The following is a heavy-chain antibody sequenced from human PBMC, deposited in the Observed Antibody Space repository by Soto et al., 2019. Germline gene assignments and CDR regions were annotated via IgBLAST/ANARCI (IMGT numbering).Heavy chain of an antibody. Sequence: QVQLVESGGGVVQPGRSLRLSCAASGFTFSSYGMHWVRQAPGKGLEWVAVISYDGSNKYYADSVKGRFTISSDNSKNALYLQMNHLRAEDTAVYYCAKDRPYYDACGMDVLGQGTTVTVSS. CDR3: AKDRPYYDACGMDV. CDR2: ISYDGSNK. D-gene: IGHD1-26*01. V-gene: IGHV3-30*18. CDR1: GFTFSSYG. J-gene: IGHJ6*02.